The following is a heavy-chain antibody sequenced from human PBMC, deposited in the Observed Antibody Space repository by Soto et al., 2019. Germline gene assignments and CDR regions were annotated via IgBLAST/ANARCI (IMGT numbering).Heavy chain of an antibody. Sequence: PSETLSLTCAVYGGSFSGYYWSWIRQHPGKGLEWIGYIYYSGSTYYNPSLKSRVTISVDTSKNQFSLKLSSVTAADTAVYYCARDTLGYCSSTSCLGGWFDPWGQGTLVTVSS. CDR3: ARDTLGYCSSTSCLGGWFDP. CDR2: IYYSGST. J-gene: IGHJ5*02. D-gene: IGHD2-2*01. V-gene: IGHV4-31*11. CDR1: GGSFSGYY.